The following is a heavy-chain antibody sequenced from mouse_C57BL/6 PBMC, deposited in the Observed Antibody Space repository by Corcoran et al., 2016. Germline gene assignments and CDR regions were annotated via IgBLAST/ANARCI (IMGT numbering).Heavy chain of an antibody. CDR3: ARGGASNWGFAY. V-gene: IGHV1-75*01. Sequence: QVQLQRSGPELVKAGASVKISCKASGSTFTDYYITWVKQRPGQGIVWIGWIFPGSGSNYYNEKFKGKATLTVDKSSSTAYMLLSSLNSEDSAVYFCARGGASNWGFAYWGQGTLVTVSA. CDR2: IFPGSGSN. J-gene: IGHJ3*01. D-gene: IGHD2-5*01. CDR1: GSTFTDYY.